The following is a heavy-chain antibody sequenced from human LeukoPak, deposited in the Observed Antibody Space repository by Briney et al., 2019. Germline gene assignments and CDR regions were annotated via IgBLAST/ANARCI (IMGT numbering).Heavy chain of an antibody. V-gene: IGHV4-39*07. Sequence: SETLSLTCTVSGGSISSSGCYWGWIRQPPGKGLEWIASIYYSGSTYYNPSLKSRVTISVDTSKNQLSLKLSSVTAADTAVYYCARTGCSGGSCYLGAFDIWGQGTMVTVSS. J-gene: IGHJ3*02. CDR2: IYYSGST. CDR1: GGSISSSGCY. D-gene: IGHD2-15*01. CDR3: ARTGCSGGSCYLGAFDI.